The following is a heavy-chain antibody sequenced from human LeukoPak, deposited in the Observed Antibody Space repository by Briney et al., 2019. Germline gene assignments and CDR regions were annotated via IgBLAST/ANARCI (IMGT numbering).Heavy chain of an antibody. CDR3: AKDPSITMSGGYYFDY. D-gene: IGHD3-10*02. Sequence: GGSLRLSCAASGFTFSSYAVSWVRQAPGKGLEWVSGISWNSGSIGYADSVKGRFTISRDNAKNSLYLQMNSLRAEDTALYYCAKDPSITMSGGYYFDYWGQGTLVTVSS. CDR2: ISWNSGSI. J-gene: IGHJ4*02. CDR1: GFTFSSYA. V-gene: IGHV3-9*01.